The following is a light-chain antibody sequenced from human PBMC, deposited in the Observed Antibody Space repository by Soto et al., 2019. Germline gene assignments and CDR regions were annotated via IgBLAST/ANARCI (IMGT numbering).Light chain of an antibody. Sequence: QSALTQPAPGSGSPGQSITISCTGTSSDVGSYNLVSWYQQHPGKAPKLIIFEGNKRPSGISDRFSGSKSGNTASLTISGLQAEDEADYYCCSYASRDTYVFGTGTKVTVL. V-gene: IGLV2-23*01. J-gene: IGLJ1*01. CDR1: SSDVGSYNL. CDR3: CSYASRDTYV. CDR2: EGN.